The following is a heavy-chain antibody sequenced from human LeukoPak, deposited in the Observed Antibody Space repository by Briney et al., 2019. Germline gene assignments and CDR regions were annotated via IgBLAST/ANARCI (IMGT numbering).Heavy chain of an antibody. CDR2: ISSSSSYI. CDR3: ASSGGAAAGNWFDP. V-gene: IGHV3-21*01. D-gene: IGHD6-13*01. J-gene: IGHJ5*02. Sequence: GSLRLSCAASGFTFSSYSMNWVRQAPGKGLEWVSSISSSSSYIYYADSVKGRFTISRDNAKNSLYLQMNSLRAEDTAVYYCASSGGAAAGNWFDPWGQGTPVTVSS. CDR1: GFTFSSYS.